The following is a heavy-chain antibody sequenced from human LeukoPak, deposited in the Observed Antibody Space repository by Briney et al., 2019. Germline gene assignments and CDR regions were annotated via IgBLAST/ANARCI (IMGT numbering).Heavy chain of an antibody. CDR3: AKDIRPGRELGYFDY. J-gene: IGHJ4*02. CDR2: ISYDGSNK. V-gene: IGHV3-30-3*01. CDR1: GFTFSSYA. Sequence: GRSLRLSCAASGFTFSSYAMHWVRQAPGKGLEWVAVISYDGSNKYYADSVKGRFTISRDNAKNSLYLQMNSLRAEDTALYYCAKDIRPGRELGYFDYWGQGTLVTVSS. D-gene: IGHD1-26*01.